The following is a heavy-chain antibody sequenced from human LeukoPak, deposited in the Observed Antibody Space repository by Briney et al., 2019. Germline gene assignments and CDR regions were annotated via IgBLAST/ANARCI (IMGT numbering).Heavy chain of an antibody. Sequence: SETLSLTCTVSGGSISSYYWSWIRQLAGKGLEWIGRIYTSGSTNYNPSLKSRVTMSVDTSKNQFSLKLSSVTAADTAVYYCARVLYNIPMYFDYWGQGTLVTVSS. CDR3: ARVLYNIPMYFDY. J-gene: IGHJ4*02. CDR2: IYTSGST. CDR1: GGSISSYY. V-gene: IGHV4-4*07. D-gene: IGHD5-24*01.